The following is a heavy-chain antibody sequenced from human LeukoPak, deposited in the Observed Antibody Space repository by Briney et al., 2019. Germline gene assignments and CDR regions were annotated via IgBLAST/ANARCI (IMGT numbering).Heavy chain of an antibody. Sequence: GGSLRLSCAASGFTSNTYSMNWVRQAPGKGLEWVSYISYISSSSSIIYYADSVKGRFTISRDSAKNSLYLQMNSLRAEDTAVYYRARDLHAFDIWGQGTMVTVSS. CDR1: GFTSNTYS. CDR2: ISSSSSII. CDR3: ARDLHAFDI. J-gene: IGHJ3*02. V-gene: IGHV3-48*01.